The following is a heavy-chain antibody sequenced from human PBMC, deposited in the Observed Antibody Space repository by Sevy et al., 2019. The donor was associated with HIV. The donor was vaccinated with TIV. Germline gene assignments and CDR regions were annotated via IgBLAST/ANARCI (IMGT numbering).Heavy chain of an antibody. V-gene: IGHV3-23*01. CDR2: ISGSGGST. CDR3: AKGVDPAAAGTFDY. CDR1: GFTFSSYA. J-gene: IGHJ4*02. D-gene: IGHD6-13*01. Sequence: GESLKISCAASGFTFSSYAMSWVRQAPGKGLEWVSAISGSGGSTYYADSVKGRFTISRDNSKNTLYLQMNSLRAEDTAVYYCAKGVDPAAAGTFDYWGQGTLVTVSS.